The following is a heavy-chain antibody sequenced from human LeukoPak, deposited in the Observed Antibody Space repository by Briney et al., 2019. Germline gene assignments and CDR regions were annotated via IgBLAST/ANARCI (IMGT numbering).Heavy chain of an antibody. CDR1: GYTFNRYY. CDR2: INPNSGGT. CDR3: ARRYYDCSGRFDY. Sequence: ASVKVSCKASGYTFNRYYMHWVRQAPGQGLEWMGWINPNSGGTNYAQKFQGRVTMTRDTSISTAYMELSRLRSDDTAVYYCARRYYDCSGRFDYWGQGSLVTVSS. V-gene: IGHV1-2*02. D-gene: IGHD3-22*01. J-gene: IGHJ4*02.